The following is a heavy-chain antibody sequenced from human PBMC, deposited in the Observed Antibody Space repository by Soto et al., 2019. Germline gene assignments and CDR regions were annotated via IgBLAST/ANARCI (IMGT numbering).Heavy chain of an antibody. D-gene: IGHD2-15*01. CDR1: GGTFSSYA. CDR2: IIPNNGNT. V-gene: IGHV1-3*01. J-gene: IGHJ5*02. Sequence: ASVKVSCKASGGTFSSYAISWVLQAPGQGLEWMGWIIPNNGNTNSSQKFQDRVIITRDTSASTAYMDLSSLRSEDTAVYYCARGIATGQLDPWGQGTLVTVSS. CDR3: ARGIATGQLDP.